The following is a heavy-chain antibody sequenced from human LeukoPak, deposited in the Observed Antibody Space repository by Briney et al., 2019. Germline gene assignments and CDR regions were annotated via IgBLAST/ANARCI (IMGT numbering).Heavy chain of an antibody. J-gene: IGHJ4*02. D-gene: IGHD5-18*01. CDR1: GFTFSDYY. CDR2: ISSSGSII. Sequence: KAGGSLIISCAASGFTFSDYYMSWIRQVSGKGLEWVSHISSSGSIILYADSVEGRFTTSRDNAKNSLYLQMNSLRAEDTAVCYCVRNKLSQSGYWRSTVDTGYRDQGTVDTVSS. V-gene: IGHV3-11*04. CDR3: VRNKLSQSGYWRSTVDTGY.